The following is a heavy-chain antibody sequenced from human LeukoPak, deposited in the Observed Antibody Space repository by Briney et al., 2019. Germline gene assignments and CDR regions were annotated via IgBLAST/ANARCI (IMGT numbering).Heavy chain of an antibody. D-gene: IGHD3-10*01. Sequence: GGSLRLSCAASGFTFDDYAMHWVRQAPGKGLEWVSGISWNSGSIGYADSVKGRFTISRDNAKNSLYLQMNSLRAEDTALYYCATVSWYYGSGSYSNYDYWGQGTLVTVSS. V-gene: IGHV3-9*01. CDR1: GFTFDDYA. J-gene: IGHJ4*02. CDR3: ATVSWYYGSGSYSNYDY. CDR2: ISWNSGSI.